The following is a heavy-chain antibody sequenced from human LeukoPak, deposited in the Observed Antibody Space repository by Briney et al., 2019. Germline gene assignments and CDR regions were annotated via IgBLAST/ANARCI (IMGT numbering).Heavy chain of an antibody. CDR1: GGSFSGYY. Sequence: SETLSLTCAVYGGSFSGYYWSWIRQPPGKGLEWIGEINHSGGTNYNPSLKGRVTISVDTSKNQFSLKLSFVTAADTAVYYCARFIPVVPKNWFDPWGQGTLVTVSS. CDR2: INHSGGT. D-gene: IGHD6-6*01. V-gene: IGHV4-34*01. J-gene: IGHJ5*02. CDR3: ARFIPVVPKNWFDP.